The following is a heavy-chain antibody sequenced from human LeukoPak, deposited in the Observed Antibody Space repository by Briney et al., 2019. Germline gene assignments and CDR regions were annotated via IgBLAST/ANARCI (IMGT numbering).Heavy chain of an antibody. CDR3: XXXXXXSYGSDAFDI. V-gene: IGHV4-59*01. D-gene: IGHD5-18*01. Sequence: SETLSLTCTVSGGSISSYYWSWIRQPPGKGLQWIGYIYYSGSTNYNPSLKSRVTISVDTSKNQFSLKLSSVTAADTAVFYCXXXXXXSYGSDAFDIWGQGTMVTVSS. J-gene: IGHJ3*02. CDR1: GGSISSYY. CDR2: IYYSGST.